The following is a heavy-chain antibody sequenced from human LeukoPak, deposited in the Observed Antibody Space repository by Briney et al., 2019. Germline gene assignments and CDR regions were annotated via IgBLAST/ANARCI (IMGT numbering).Heavy chain of an antibody. CDR3: AVVVPAEYYFDY. Sequence: RASVKVSCKASGGTFSSYAISWVRQAPGQGLEWMGRIIPIFGTANYAQKFQGRVTITADESTSTAYMELSSLRSEDTAVYYCAVVVPAEYYFDYWGQGTLVTVSS. J-gene: IGHJ4*02. D-gene: IGHD2-2*01. CDR2: IIPIFGTA. CDR1: GGTFSSYA. V-gene: IGHV1-69*13.